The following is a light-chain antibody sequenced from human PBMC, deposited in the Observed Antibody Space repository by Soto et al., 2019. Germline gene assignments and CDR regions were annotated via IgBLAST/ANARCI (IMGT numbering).Light chain of an antibody. V-gene: IGKV1-27*01. Sequence: DIQMTQSPSSLSASVGDRVTITCRASQGISNYLAWYQQQPGKVPKLLIYVASTFQSGVPSRFGGSGSGTDFTLTISSLQPEDVATYYCQKYNSAPWTFGQGTKVEI. CDR3: QKYNSAPWT. J-gene: IGKJ1*01. CDR2: VAS. CDR1: QGISNY.